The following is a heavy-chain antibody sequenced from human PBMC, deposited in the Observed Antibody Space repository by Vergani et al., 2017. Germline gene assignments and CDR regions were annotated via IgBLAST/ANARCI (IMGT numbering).Heavy chain of an antibody. Sequence: EVHLLESGGGLIQPGGSLRISCAASGFTFSSHAMSWVRQGHGQGLEWVSSIKNTGDSTHYADSVKGRFTISRDNSKNTVYLQINSLRAEDTAFYYCADLYGDDGFSPFWGQGTLVTVSS. D-gene: IGHD2-21*01. CDR2: IKNTGDST. CDR3: ADLYGDDGFSPF. V-gene: IGHV3-23*01. J-gene: IGHJ4*02. CDR1: GFTFSSHA.